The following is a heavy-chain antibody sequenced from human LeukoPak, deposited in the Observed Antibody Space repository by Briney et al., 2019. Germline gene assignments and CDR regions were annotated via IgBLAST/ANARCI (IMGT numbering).Heavy chain of an antibody. V-gene: IGHV4-39*01. CDR3: ARTYCSGGSCHFDY. D-gene: IGHD2-15*01. CDR2: SHYSGSA. Sequence: SETLSLTCTVSGGSISSGNYYWAWIRQSPGKGLEWLASSHYSGSAYDNPSLKSRALVSEDTSKNQFSLKLSSVTAADTAVYYCARTYCSGGSCHFDYWGQGTLVTVSS. CDR1: GGSISSGNYY. J-gene: IGHJ4*02.